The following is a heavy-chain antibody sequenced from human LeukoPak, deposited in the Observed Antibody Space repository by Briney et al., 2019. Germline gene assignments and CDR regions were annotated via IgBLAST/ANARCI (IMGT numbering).Heavy chain of an antibody. CDR2: INPSGST. CDR3: ARLTKNDSGSFRFGKKKRGYMDV. D-gene: IGHD3-10*01. V-gene: IGHV4-34*01. CDR1: GGSFSGYY. Sequence: PSETLSLTCAVYGGSFSGYYWSWSRQPAGKGLEWIGEINPSGSTSYNPSLKSRVTISVDTSKNQFSLKLSSVTAADTAVYYCARLTKNDSGSFRFGKKKRGYMDVWGKGTTVTISS. J-gene: IGHJ6*03.